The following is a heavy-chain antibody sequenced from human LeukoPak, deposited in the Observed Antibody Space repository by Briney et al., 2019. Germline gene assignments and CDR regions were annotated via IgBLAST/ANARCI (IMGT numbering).Heavy chain of an antibody. V-gene: IGHV3-48*02. CDR1: GFNFNNAW. D-gene: IGHD3-22*01. Sequence: GGSLRLSCTTSGFNFNNAWMNWVRQAPGKGLEWVSYLSGSSSSIYYADSVKGRFTISRDNAKNSLYLQMNSLRDEDTAVYYCARDYRYYDSSGYYSFDYWGQGTLVTVSS. CDR3: ARDYRYYDSSGYYSFDY. CDR2: LSGSSSSI. J-gene: IGHJ4*02.